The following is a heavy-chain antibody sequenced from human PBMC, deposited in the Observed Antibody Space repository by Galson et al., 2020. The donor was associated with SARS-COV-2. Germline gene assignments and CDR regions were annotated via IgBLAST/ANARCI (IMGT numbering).Heavy chain of an antibody. V-gene: IGHV4-34*01. J-gene: IGHJ6*02. CDR1: GGSFSGYY. CDR2: INHSGSA. CDR3: AKRNELRLFGELLLSSYNYGMDV. Sequence: SQTLSLTCAVYGGSFSGYYWTWIRQSPGKGLEWIGEINHSGSAKYNPSLKSRVTISVDTSKNQFSLQLSSVTAADTALYYCAKRNELRLFGELLLSSYNYGMDVWGQGTTVTVSS. D-gene: IGHD3-10*01.